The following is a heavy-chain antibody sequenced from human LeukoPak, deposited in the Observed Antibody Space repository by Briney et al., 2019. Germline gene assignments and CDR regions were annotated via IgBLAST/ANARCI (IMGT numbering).Heavy chain of an antibody. CDR1: GGSFSGYY. CDR3: GFESSGIDY. V-gene: IGHV4-34*01. D-gene: IGHD3-22*01. CDR2: INHSGST. Sequence: SETLSLTCAVYGGSFSGYYWSWIRQPPGKGLEWIGEINHSGSTNYNPSLKSRVTISVDTSKNQFSLKLSSVTAADTAVYYCGFESSGIDYWGQGTLVTVSS. J-gene: IGHJ4*02.